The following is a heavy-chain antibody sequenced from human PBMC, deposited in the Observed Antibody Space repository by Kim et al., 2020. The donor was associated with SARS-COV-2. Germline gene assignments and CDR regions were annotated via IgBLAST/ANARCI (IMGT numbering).Heavy chain of an antibody. V-gene: IGHV4-39*01. CDR3: ARLTLMTTVNNDAFDI. J-gene: IGHJ3*02. D-gene: IGHD4-17*01. Sequence: SLKSRVTISVDTSKNQFSLKLSSVTAADTAVYYCARLTLMTTVNNDAFDIWGQGTMVTVSS.